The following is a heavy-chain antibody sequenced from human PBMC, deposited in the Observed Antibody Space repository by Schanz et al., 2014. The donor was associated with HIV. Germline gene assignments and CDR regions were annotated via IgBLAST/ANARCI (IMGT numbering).Heavy chain of an antibody. V-gene: IGHV3-30*18. Sequence: QVQLVESGGGVVQPGRSLRLSCVASGFNFNSYGMHWVRQAPGKGLEWVAVTSYDGTKKHYADSVKGRFTISRDNSKNSLSLLIKSLRAEDAXXYYCAKDRNYYESKYRGKGNYYYYYGMDVWGQGTTVTVSS. J-gene: IGHJ6*02. D-gene: IGHD3-22*01. CDR2: TSYDGTKK. CDR3: AKDRNYYESKYRGKGNYYYYYGMDV. CDR1: GFNFNSYG.